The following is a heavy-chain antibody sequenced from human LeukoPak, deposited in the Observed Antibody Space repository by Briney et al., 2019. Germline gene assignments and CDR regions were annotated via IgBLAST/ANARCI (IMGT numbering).Heavy chain of an antibody. J-gene: IGHJ4*02. V-gene: IGHV4-34*01. CDR3: ARPTAAGTKDFDY. D-gene: IGHD6-13*01. CDR2: INHSGST. Sequence: SETLSLTCAVYSGSFSGYYWSWIRQPPGKGLEWTGEINHSGSTNYNPSLKSRVTISVDTSKNQFSLKLSSVTAADTAVYYCARPTAAGTKDFDYWGQGTLVTVSS. CDR1: SGSFSGYY.